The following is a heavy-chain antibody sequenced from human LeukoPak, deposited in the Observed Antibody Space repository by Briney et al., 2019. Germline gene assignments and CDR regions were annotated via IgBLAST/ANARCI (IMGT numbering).Heavy chain of an antibody. V-gene: IGHV4-30-4*01. J-gene: IGHJ6*02. Sequence: SETLSLTCTVSGGSISSGDYYWSWIRQPPGKGLEWIGYIYYSRSTYYNPSLKSRVTISVDTSKNQFSLKLSSVTAADTAVYYCARALLWFGGFSVFYYGMDVWGQGTTVTVSS. CDR2: IYYSRST. CDR1: GGSISSGDYY. CDR3: ARALLWFGGFSVFYYGMDV. D-gene: IGHD3-10*01.